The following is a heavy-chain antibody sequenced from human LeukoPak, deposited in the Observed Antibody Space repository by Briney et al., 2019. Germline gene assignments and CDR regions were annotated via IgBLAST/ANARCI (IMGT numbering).Heavy chain of an antibody. CDR2: VDTDGSGT. J-gene: IGHJ4*02. CDR3: ARGGYSSGLDY. CDR1: GITFNNYW. D-gene: IGHD6-19*01. V-gene: IGHV3-74*01. Sequence: PGGSLRLSCEASGITFNNYWLHWVRQAPGKGLVWVSRVDTDGSGTIYADSVKGRFTVSRDNAKNTLYLQMISLRAEDTAVYYCARGGYSSGLDYWGQGIPVTVSS.